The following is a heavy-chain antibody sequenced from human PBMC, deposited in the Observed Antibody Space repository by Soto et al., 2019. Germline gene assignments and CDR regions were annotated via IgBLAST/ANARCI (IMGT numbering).Heavy chain of an antibody. Sequence: GGSLRLSGETSGLFYGIYAIYWVRQAPGKGPEWVSGISGSGGGGNTYSADSVKGRFTISRDNSKSTVFLHMNSLRAEDTAVYYCAKGRDAVVSVFDVWGQGTMVTVSS. CDR1: GLFYGIYA. V-gene: IGHV3-23*01. CDR3: AKGRDAVVSVFDV. CDR2: ISGSGGGGNT. J-gene: IGHJ3*01. D-gene: IGHD2-15*01.